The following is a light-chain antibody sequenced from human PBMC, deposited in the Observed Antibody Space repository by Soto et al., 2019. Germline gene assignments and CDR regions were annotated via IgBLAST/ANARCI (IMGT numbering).Light chain of an antibody. Sequence: QAVVTQPPSVSGTPGQRVSISCSGSSSNIETHTVSWYQNLPGAAPKLLIYSNNERPSGVPDRFSGSKSGTSASLAISGLQSEDEADYYCAAWDDSLSSWVFGRGTKVTVL. CDR2: SNN. CDR3: AAWDDSLSSWV. V-gene: IGLV1-44*01. J-gene: IGLJ3*02. CDR1: SSNIETHT.